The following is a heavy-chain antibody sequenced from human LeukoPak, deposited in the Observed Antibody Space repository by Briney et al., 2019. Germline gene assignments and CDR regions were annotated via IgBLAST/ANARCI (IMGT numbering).Heavy chain of an antibody. CDR1: GFTFNTYW. CDR2: INEDGSEK. V-gene: IGHV3-7*03. D-gene: IGHD2-2*02. J-gene: IGHJ4*02. Sequence: GGSLTLSCAASGFTFNTYWMSWVRQAPGKGLEWVGTINEDGSEKYYVGSVKGRFSISRDNAKKSLLLHMSSLRAEDTAVYYCARAGGCTATRCSTIPAFDSWGQGTLVTVSS. CDR3: ARAGGCTATRCSTIPAFDS.